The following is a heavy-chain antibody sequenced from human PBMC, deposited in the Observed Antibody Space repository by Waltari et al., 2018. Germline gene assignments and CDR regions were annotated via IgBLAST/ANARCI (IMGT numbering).Heavy chain of an antibody. Sequence: EVQLVESGGGLVQPGGSLRLSCAAYGFTFSSYEMNWFGQAPGKGLEWFSYIRSSGSTIYYADSVTGRFTISRDNAKNSLYLQMNSRRAEDTAVYYCAAVGAFFRSRNGNFDYWGQGTLVTVS. CDR3: AAVGAFFRSRNGNFDY. D-gene: IGHD1-26*01. V-gene: IGHV3-48*03. CDR1: GFTFSSYE. CDR2: IRSSGSTI. J-gene: IGHJ4*02.